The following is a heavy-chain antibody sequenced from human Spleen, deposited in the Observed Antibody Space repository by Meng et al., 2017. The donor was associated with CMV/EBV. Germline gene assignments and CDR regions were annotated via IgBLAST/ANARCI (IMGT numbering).Heavy chain of an antibody. CDR2: IFSGGTAT. J-gene: IGHJ4*02. V-gene: IGHV3-23*03. D-gene: IGHD1-1*01. Sequence: SLILSCAVSGFTLRDSSMNWVRQAPGKGLEWVSVIFSGGTATYYADSVKGRFTISRVLSKNTLYLQMNGLRAEDTGIYYCASSGTPDYWGQGTLVTVSS. CDR1: GFTLRDSS. CDR3: ASSGTPDY.